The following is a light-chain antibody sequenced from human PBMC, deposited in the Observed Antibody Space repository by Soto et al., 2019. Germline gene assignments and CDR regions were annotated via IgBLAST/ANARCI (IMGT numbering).Light chain of an antibody. CDR3: QQYGTSLT. CDR2: AAS. J-gene: IGKJ4*01. CDR1: QSIKNNF. V-gene: IGKV3-20*01. Sequence: IVLTQSPGALSVSPGEGATLSCRASQSIKNNFLAWYQQRPGQAPSLLIHAASIRASGISDRFTGTASGTDFTLTISRLEPDDFGVYYCQQYGTSLTFGGGTRVE.